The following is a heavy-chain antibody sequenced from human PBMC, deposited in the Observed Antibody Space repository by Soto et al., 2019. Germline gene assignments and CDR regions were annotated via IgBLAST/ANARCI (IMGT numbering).Heavy chain of an antibody. CDR1: GFTFSSYG. V-gene: IGHV3-30*18. Sequence: PGGSLRLSCAASGFTFSSYGMHWVRQAPGKGLEWVAVISYDGSNKYYADSVKGRFTISRDNSKNTLYLQMNSLRAEDTAVYYCAKVPGYSGSYAMNVAFDIWGQGTMVTV. J-gene: IGHJ3*02. D-gene: IGHD1-26*01. CDR2: ISYDGSNK. CDR3: AKVPGYSGSYAMNVAFDI.